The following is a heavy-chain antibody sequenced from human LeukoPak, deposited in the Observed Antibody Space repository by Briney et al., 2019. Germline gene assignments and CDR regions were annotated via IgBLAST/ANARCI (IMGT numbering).Heavy chain of an antibody. CDR1: GDSISSYY. V-gene: IGHV4-59*01. Sequence: KPSETLSLTCTVSGDSISSYYWSWIRQPPGKGLEWIGYIYYSGSTNYNPSLKSRVAISVDTSKNQFSLTLSSVTAADTAVYYCARAHATYYYYGMDVWGQGTTVTVSS. J-gene: IGHJ6*02. CDR2: IYYSGST. CDR3: ARAHATYYYYGMDV.